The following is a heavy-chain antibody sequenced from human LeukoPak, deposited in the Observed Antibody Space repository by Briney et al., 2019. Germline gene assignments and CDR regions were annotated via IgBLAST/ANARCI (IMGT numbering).Heavy chain of an antibody. V-gene: IGHV3-21*01. CDR3: ARYRNSNRRADY. D-gene: IGHD1-14*01. J-gene: IGHJ4*02. CDR2: ISSSSSYI. Sequence: GGSLRLSCAASGFTFSSYSMNWVRQAPGKGLEWVSSISSSSSYIYYADSVKGRFTISRDNAKNSLYLQMNSLRAEDTAVYYCARYRNSNRRADYWGQGTPVTVSS. CDR1: GFTFSSYS.